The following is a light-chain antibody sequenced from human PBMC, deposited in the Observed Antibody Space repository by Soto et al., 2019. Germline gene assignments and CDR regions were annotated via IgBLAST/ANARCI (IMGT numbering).Light chain of an antibody. J-gene: IGLJ1*01. CDR2: EVS. V-gene: IGLV2-8*01. CDR3: SSYAGTLYV. CDR1: SSDVGGYNY. Sequence: SVLTPPSSASGSPGQSVTISCTGTSSDVGGYNYVSWYQQHPGKAPKLMIYEVSKRPSGVPDRFSGSKSGNTASLTVSGLQAEDEADYYCSSYAGTLYVFGTGTKVTVL.